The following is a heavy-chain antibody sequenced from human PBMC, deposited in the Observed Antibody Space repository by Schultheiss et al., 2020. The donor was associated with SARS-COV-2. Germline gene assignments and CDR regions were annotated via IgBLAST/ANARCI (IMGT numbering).Heavy chain of an antibody. V-gene: IGHV3-23*01. CDR1: GFTFSSYA. CDR3: AKDGTYYYDSSGYYLPHYYYYGMDV. Sequence: GGSLRLSCAASGFTFSSYAMSWVRQAPGKGLEWVSAISGSGGSTYYADSVKGQFTISRDNSKNTLYLQMNSLRAEDTAVYYCAKDGTYYYDSSGYYLPHYYYYGMDVWGQGTTVTVSS. CDR2: ISGSGGST. J-gene: IGHJ6*02. D-gene: IGHD3-22*01.